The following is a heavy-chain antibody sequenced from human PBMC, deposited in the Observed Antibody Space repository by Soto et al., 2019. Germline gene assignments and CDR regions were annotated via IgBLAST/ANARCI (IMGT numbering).Heavy chain of an antibody. V-gene: IGHV3-7*03. CDR1: GFAVSIYL. D-gene: IGHD2-8*02. Sequence: GGSLRLCCAASGFAVSIYLMSWVRQAPGEGLEWVANIGQDGYEKHYLDSVRGRFTISRDNARNSLYLYVNSLRADDSAVYYCTRGTDLRFCTGYSCPGIDVWGPGTTVTVPS. CDR3: TRGTDLRFCTGYSCPGIDV. CDR2: IGQDGYEK. J-gene: IGHJ6*02.